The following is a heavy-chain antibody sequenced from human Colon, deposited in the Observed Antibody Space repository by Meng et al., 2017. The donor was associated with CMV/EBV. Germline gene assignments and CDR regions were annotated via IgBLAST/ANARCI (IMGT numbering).Heavy chain of an antibody. CDR2: ISSSSSTI. CDR3: AREVGQQWLAVDY. CDR1: GFSFSNYA. D-gene: IGHD6-19*01. V-gene: IGHV3-48*04. J-gene: IGHJ4*02. Sequence: GGSLRLSCEGSGFSFSNYAMNWVRQAPGKGLEWVSYISSSSSTIYYADSVKGRFTISRDNAKNSLYLQMNSLRAEDTAVYYCAREVGQQWLAVDYWGQGTLVTVSS.